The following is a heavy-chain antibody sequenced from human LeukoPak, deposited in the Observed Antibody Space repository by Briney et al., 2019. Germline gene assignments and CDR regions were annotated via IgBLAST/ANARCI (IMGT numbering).Heavy chain of an antibody. D-gene: IGHD1-26*01. CDR3: ARDGVGATLDY. CDR2: INSDGSST. CDR1: GFTFSSYW. V-gene: IGHV3-74*01. Sequence: GGSLRLSCAASGFTFSSYWMHWVRQAPGKGLVWVSRINSDGSSTSYADSVKGRFTISRDNAKNTLYLQMNSLSGEDTAVYFCARDGVGATLDYWGQGTLVTVSS. J-gene: IGHJ4*02.